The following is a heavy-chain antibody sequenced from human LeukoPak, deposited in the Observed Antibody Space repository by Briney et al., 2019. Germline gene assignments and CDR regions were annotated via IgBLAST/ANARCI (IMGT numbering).Heavy chain of an antibody. J-gene: IGHJ4*02. CDR2: IYYTGST. CDR1: GGSISSYY. CDR3: ASNHYNGNYLYYFDY. Sequence: PSETLFLTCTVSGGSISSYYWSWIRQPPGKGLEWIGYIYYTGSTNYNPSLKSRVTISVDTSKNQFSLKLSSVTAADTAVYYCASNHYNGNYLYYFDYWGQGTLVTVSS. D-gene: IGHD1-26*01. V-gene: IGHV4-59*08.